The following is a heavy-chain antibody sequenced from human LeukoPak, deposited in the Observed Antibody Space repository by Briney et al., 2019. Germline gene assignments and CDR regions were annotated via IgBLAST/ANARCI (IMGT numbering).Heavy chain of an antibody. CDR3: TTDQELPYYYYYMDV. D-gene: IGHD1-26*01. CDR1: GFTVSSNY. Sequence: GGSLRLSCAASGFTVSSNYMSWVRQAPGKGLEWVSVIYSGGSTYYADSVKGRFTISRDNSKNTLYLQMNSLRAEDTAVYYCTTDQELPYYYYYMDVWGKGTTVTVSS. V-gene: IGHV3-66*01. J-gene: IGHJ6*03. CDR2: IYSGGST.